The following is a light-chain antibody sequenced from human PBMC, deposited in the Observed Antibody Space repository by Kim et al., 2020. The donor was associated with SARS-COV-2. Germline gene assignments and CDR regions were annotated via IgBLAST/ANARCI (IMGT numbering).Light chain of an antibody. CDR2: AES. CDR1: QDISNY. CDR3: QKCDSAPWT. V-gene: IGKV1-27*01. Sequence: SVGERVTITCRASQDISNYVAWFQLKPGKAPKLLIYAESALQPGVPSRFSGSGSGTDVTLTVTSLQPEDVATYYCQKCDSAPWTFGQGTKVDIK. J-gene: IGKJ1*01.